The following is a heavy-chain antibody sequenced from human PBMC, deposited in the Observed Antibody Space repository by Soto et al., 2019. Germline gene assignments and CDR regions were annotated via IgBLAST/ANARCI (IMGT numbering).Heavy chain of an antibody. J-gene: IGHJ4*02. CDR3: VRRYSVSNDV. V-gene: IGHV6-1*01. Sequence: SQTLSLTCAISGDSVSSNSHAWNWIRQSPSRGLEWLGRTYYRSKWHNDYAVSVKGRITINPDISKNQSSLQLNSVPPEDTAVYYVVRRYSVSNDVWGQGTLVTVSS. CDR1: GDSVSSNSHA. CDR2: TYYRSKWHN. D-gene: IGHD1-26*01.